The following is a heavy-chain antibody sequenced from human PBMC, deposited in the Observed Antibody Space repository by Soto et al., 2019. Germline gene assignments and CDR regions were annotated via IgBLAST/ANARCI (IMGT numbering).Heavy chain of an antibody. D-gene: IGHD1-7*01. CDR1: GGPISSYY. V-gene: IGHV4-59*01. CDR2: IYYSGST. CDR3: ARSQRIYNWNYVNYYGMDV. J-gene: IGHJ6*02. Sequence: PSETLSLTCTVSGGPISSYYWSWIRQPPGKGLEWIGYIYYSGSTNYNPSLKSRVTISVDTSKNQFSLKLSSVTAADTAVYYCARSQRIYNWNYVNYYGMDVWGQGTTVTVSS.